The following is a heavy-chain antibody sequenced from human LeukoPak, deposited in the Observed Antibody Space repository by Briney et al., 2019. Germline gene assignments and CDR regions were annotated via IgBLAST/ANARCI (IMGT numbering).Heavy chain of an antibody. V-gene: IGHV4-34*01. D-gene: IGHD4-17*01. CDR3: ARVPYGDSYYFDY. CDR1: GGSFSGYY. Sequence: SETLSLTCAVYGGSFSGYYWSWIRQPPGKGLEWIGEINHSGSTNYNPSLKSRVTMSVDTSKNQFSLKLSSVTAADTAVYYCARVPYGDSYYFDYWGQGTLVTVSS. J-gene: IGHJ4*02. CDR2: INHSGST.